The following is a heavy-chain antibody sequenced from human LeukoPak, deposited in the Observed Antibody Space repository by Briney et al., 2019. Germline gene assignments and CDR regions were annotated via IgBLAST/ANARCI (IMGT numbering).Heavy chain of an antibody. V-gene: IGHV3-23*01. CDR2: ISGSGGST. Sequence: GGSLRLSCAASGFTFSSYAMSWVRQAPGKGLEWVSAISGSGGSTYYADSVKGRFTISRDNSKNTLYLQMNSLRAEDTAVYYCVMGSYYDSSGYLLEGYWGQGTLVTVSS. CDR1: GFTFSSYA. J-gene: IGHJ4*02. CDR3: VMGSYYDSSGYLLEGY. D-gene: IGHD3-22*01.